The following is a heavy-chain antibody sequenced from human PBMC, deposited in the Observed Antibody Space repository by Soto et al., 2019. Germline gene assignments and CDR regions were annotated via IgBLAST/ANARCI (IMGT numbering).Heavy chain of an antibody. CDR2: FDPEDGET. J-gene: IGHJ4*02. V-gene: IGHV1-24*01. CDR3: ATPRPDYDILTGYLLPFDY. CDR1: GYTLTELS. Sequence: ASLKVSCKASGYTLTELSMHWVRQAPGKGLEWMGGFDPEDGETIYAQKFQGRVTMTEDTSTDTAYMELSSLRSEDTAVYYCATPRPDYDILTGYLLPFDYWGQGTLVTVSS. D-gene: IGHD3-9*01.